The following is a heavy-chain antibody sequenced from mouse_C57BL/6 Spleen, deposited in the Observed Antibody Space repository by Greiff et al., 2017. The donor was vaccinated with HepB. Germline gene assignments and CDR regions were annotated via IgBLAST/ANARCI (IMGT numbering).Heavy chain of an antibody. Sequence: QVHVKQPGAELVKPGASVKVSCKASGYTFTSYWMHWVKQRPGQGLEWIGRIHPSDSDTNYNQKFKGKATLTVDKSSSTAYMQLSSLTSEDSAVYDCAIGGTARRGYFDYWGQGTTLTVSS. CDR2: IHPSDSDT. V-gene: IGHV1-74*01. D-gene: IGHD4-1*01. CDR3: AIGGTARRGYFDY. J-gene: IGHJ2*01. CDR1: GYTFTSYW.